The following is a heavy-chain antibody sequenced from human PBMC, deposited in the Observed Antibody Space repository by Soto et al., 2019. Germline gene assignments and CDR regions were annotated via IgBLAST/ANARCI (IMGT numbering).Heavy chain of an antibody. D-gene: IGHD1-26*01. J-gene: IGHJ6*02. CDR2: TYYRSKWYN. CDR3: ARDSGSYLHYYYYGMDV. Sequence: SQTLSLTCAISGDSVSSNSAAWNWIRQSPSRGLEWLGRTYYRSKWYNDYAVSVKSRITINPDTSKNQFSLQLNSVTPEDTAVYYCARDSGSYLHYYYYGMDVWGQGTTVTVSS. V-gene: IGHV6-1*01. CDR1: GDSVSSNSAA.